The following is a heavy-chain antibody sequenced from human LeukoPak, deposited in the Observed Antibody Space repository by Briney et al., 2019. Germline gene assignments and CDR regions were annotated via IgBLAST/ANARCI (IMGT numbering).Heavy chain of an antibody. CDR2: ISSSGSTI. CDR1: GFTFSKYG. J-gene: IGHJ6*04. Sequence: GGSLRLSCAASGFTFSKYGMHWVRQAPGKGLEWVSYISSSGSTIYYADSVKGRFTISRDNAKNSLYLQMNSLRAEDTAVYYCAELGITMIGGVWGKGTTVTISS. D-gene: IGHD3-10*02. CDR3: AELGITMIGGV. V-gene: IGHV3-48*03.